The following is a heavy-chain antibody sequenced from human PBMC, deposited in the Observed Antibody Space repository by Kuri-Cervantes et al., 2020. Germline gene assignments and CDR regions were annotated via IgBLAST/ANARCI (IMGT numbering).Heavy chain of an antibody. V-gene: IGHV3-30*02. CDR2: IRFDGSGK. CDR3: ARDWNWSTDY. D-gene: IGHD1-7*01. CDR1: GFTFDDYA. J-gene: IGHJ4*02. Sequence: GSLKISCTASGFTFDDYAMHWVRQAPGKGLEWVAYIRFDGSGKYYTDSVRGRFTISRDNSKDTLYLQLNSLRAEDTAVYCCARDWNWSTDYWGQGTLITVSS.